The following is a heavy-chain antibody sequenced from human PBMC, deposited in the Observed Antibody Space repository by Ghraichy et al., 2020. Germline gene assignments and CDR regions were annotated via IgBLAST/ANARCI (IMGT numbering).Heavy chain of an antibody. J-gene: IGHJ6*02. CDR3: ARDREPVWRPNYGMDV. D-gene: IGHD1-26*01. CDR2: ISYDGITT. Sequence: GGSLRLSCVASGFTFSTYAVHWVRQAPGKGLEWVAVISYDGITTFYADSVKGRFTISRDNSKNTLFLQMDSLKVEDTAVFYCARDREPVWRPNYGMDVWGQGTTVTVSS. V-gene: IGHV3-30-3*01. CDR1: GFTFSTYA.